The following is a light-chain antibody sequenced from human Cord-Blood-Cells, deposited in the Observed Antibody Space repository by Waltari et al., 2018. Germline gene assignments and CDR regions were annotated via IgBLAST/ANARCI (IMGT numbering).Light chain of an antibody. CDR3: CSYAGSSTFYV. CDR1: SSDAGSYNL. Sequence: QSALTQPASVSGSPGQSITISCTGTSSDAGSYNLVPWYQPHPGKAPKLMIYEGSKRPSGVSTRVSGSKSGNTASLTISGLQAEDEADYYCCSYAGSSTFYVFGTGTKVTVL. CDR2: EGS. J-gene: IGLJ1*01. V-gene: IGLV2-23*01.